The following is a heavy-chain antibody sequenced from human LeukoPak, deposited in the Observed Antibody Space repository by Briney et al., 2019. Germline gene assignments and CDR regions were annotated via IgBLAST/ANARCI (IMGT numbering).Heavy chain of an antibody. J-gene: IGHJ6*03. CDR3: ARVTRWGTRKGIYYYYMEV. D-gene: IGHD1/OR15-1a*01. CDR2: IIPIFGTA. CDR1: RGTFSSYA. Sequence: ASVKDSCKASRGTFSSYAISWVRQAPGQGLEWMGGIIPIFGTANYAQKCQGRVTITTDESTRTAYMELSSLRSEDTDVYSSARVTRWGTRKGIYYYYMEVWGKGITVTV. V-gene: IGHV1-69*05.